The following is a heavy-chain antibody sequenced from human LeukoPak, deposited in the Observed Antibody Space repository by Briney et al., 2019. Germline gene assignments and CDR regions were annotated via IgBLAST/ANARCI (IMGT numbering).Heavy chain of an antibody. CDR2: ISYDGSNK. CDR3: AKDLVGSSWYYFQH. Sequence: GRSLRLSCAASGFTFSSYGMHWARQAPGKGLEWVAVISYDGSNKYYADSVKGRFTISRDNSKNTLYLQMNSLRAEDTAVYYCAKDLVGSSWYYFQHWGQGTLVTVSS. J-gene: IGHJ1*01. CDR1: GFTFSSYG. D-gene: IGHD6-13*01. V-gene: IGHV3-30*18.